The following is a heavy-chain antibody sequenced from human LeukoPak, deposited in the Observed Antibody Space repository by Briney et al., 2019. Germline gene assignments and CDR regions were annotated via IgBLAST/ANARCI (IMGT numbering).Heavy chain of an antibody. CDR1: GFPFSGYS. CDR3: ARDSPKQWLVTDAFDI. J-gene: IGHJ3*02. Sequence: GGSLRLSCAASGFPFSGYSMNWVRQAPGKGLEWVSYISSSSSTIYYADPVKGRFTISRDNAKNSLYLQMNSLRAEDTAVYYCARDSPKQWLVTDAFDIWGQGTMVTVSS. D-gene: IGHD6-19*01. CDR2: ISSSSSTI. V-gene: IGHV3-48*01.